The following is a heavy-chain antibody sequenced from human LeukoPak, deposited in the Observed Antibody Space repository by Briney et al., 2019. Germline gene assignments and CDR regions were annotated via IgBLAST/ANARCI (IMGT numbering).Heavy chain of an antibody. V-gene: IGHV4-61*01. J-gene: IGHJ3*02. CDR2: IYYSGST. CDR1: GGSISSGSYY. CDR3: ARGGYDILTGYYAFDI. Sequence: SETLSLTCTVSGGSISSGSYYWSWIRQPPGKGLEWIGYIYYSGSTNYNPSLKSRVTISVDTSKNQFSLKLSSVTAADTAVYYCARGGYDILTGYYAFDIWGQGTMVTVSS. D-gene: IGHD3-9*01.